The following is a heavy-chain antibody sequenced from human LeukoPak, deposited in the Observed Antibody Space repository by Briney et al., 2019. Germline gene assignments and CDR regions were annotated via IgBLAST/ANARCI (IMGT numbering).Heavy chain of an antibody. V-gene: IGHV1-69*05. J-gene: IGHJ4*02. D-gene: IGHD3-9*01. CDR3: ARVLTDFDWLLPFDY. Sequence: SVKVSCKASGGTFSSYAISWVRQAPGQGLEWMGGIIPIFGTANYAQKFQGRVTITTDESTSTAYMELSSLRSEDTAVYYCARVLTDFDWLLPFDYWGQGTLVTVSS. CDR1: GGTFSSYA. CDR2: IIPIFGTA.